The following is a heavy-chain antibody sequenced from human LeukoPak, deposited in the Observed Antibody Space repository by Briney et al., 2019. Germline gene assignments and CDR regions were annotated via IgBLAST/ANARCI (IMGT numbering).Heavy chain of an antibody. V-gene: IGHV3-23*01. CDR1: GLTFSSYV. CDR3: AKVPRFVTMIAYYFGY. Sequence: GGSLRLSCAAAGLTFSSYVMSWVRQAAGKGLEWVSAISGSGGSTYYADSLNRRFTISTDNSNNTLYLQMNSLRVEDTAVYYCAKVPRFVTMIAYYFGYWGQGTLVTVSP. D-gene: IGHD3-22*01. CDR2: ISGSGGST. J-gene: IGHJ4*02.